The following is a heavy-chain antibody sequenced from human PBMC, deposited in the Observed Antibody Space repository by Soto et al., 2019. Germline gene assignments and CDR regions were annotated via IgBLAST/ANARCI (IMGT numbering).Heavy chain of an antibody. J-gene: IGHJ5*02. CDR2: FYYSGST. CDR3: ARSVFP. V-gene: IGHV4-31*03. Sequence: SETLSLTCTVSGGSISTCGYYWNWVRQHPGKGLEWIGYFYYSGSTYYNPSLKSRVTISVNTSKNQFSLKLSSVTAADTAVYYCARSVFPWGQGTLVTVSS. CDR1: GGSISTCGYY.